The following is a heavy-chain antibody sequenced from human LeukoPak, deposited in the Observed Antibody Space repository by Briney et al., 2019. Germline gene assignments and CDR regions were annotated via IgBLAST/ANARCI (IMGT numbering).Heavy chain of an antibody. Sequence: ASVKVSCKASGGTFSSYGISWVRQAPGQGLEWMGWISAYNGNTNYAQKLQGRVTMTTDTSTSTAYMELRSLRSDDTAVYYCAHSRGGFGELYWFDPWGQGTLVTVSS. CDR3: AHSRGGFGELYWFDP. J-gene: IGHJ5*02. D-gene: IGHD3-10*01. CDR1: GGTFSSYG. CDR2: ISAYNGNT. V-gene: IGHV1-18*01.